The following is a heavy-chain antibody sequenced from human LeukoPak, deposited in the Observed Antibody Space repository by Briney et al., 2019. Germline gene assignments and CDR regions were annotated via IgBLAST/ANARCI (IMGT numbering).Heavy chain of an antibody. D-gene: IGHD4-17*01. CDR1: GFTFSSFF. J-gene: IGHJ4*02. V-gene: IGHV3-30*18. CDR2: MSDDGSKK. Sequence: GRSLRLSCAASGFTFSSFFMHWVRLAPGKGLEWVAVMSDDGSKKYYANSVKGRFTISRDNSKNTLYLQMNSLEAEDTAVYYCAKDDDDYGFDYWGQGTLVTVSS. CDR3: AKDDDDYGFDY.